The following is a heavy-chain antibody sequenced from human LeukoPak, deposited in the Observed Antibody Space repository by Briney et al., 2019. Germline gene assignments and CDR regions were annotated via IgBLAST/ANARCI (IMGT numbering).Heavy chain of an antibody. CDR3: ARDPFHDFWSGYSPPGYYYYGMDV. D-gene: IGHD3-3*01. CDR2: IIPIFGTA. CDR1: GGTFSSYA. J-gene: IGHJ6*02. V-gene: IGHV1-69*13. Sequence: SVRVSCKASGGTFSSYAISWVRQAPGQGLEWMGGIIPIFGTANYAQKFQGRVTITADESTSTAYMELSSLRSEDTAVYYCARDPFHDFWSGYSPPGYYYYGMDVRGQGTTVTVSS.